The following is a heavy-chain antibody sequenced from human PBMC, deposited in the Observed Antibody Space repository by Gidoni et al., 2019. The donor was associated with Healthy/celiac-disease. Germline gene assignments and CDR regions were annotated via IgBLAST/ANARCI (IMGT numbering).Heavy chain of an antibody. D-gene: IGHD3-22*01. J-gene: IGHJ3*02. CDR2: ISGSGVTT. CDR3: AKVYYDSSGYRYDAFDI. CDR1: GFTFSHYA. Sequence: EVQLLESGGGLVQPGGSLRLSCAASGFTFSHYAMSWVRQAPGKGPEWVSAISGSGVTTYSADSVKGRFTISRDNSKNTLYLQINSLRAEDTAVYYCAKVYYDSSGYRYDAFDIWGQGTMVTVSS. V-gene: IGHV3-23*01.